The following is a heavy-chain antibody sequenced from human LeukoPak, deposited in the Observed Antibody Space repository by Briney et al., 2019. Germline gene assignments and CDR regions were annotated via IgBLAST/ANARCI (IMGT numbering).Heavy chain of an antibody. CDR2: IYSSGST. J-gene: IGHJ4*02. D-gene: IGHD1-26*01. CDR3: AKSGGYGLIDY. V-gene: IGHV4-39*01. Sequence: PSETLSLTCAVSGASVSGSNYYWGWIRQPPGKGLEWIGNIYSSGSTYYNASLQSRVTISIDTSKNQFSLRLNSVTAADTAMYFCAKSGGYGLIDYWGQGTQVIVSS. CDR1: GASVSGSNYY.